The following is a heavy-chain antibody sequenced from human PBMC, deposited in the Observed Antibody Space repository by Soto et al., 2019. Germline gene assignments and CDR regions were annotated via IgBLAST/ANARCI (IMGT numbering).Heavy chain of an antibody. J-gene: IGHJ4*02. CDR1: GASVTGFY. CDR2: VFHSGSS. V-gene: IGHV4-59*02. Sequence: PSETLSLTCTVSGASVTGFYWSWIRQPPGKGLEWIGYVFHSGSSNYNPSLKSRVTISVDTSKSQISLRLTSVTAADTAVYYCARAPGLGAAHIDYWGQGTLVTVS. CDR3: ARAPGLGAAHIDY. D-gene: IGHD6-25*01.